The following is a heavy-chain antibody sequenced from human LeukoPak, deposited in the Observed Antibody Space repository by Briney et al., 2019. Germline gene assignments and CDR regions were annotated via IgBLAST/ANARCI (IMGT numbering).Heavy chain of an antibody. J-gene: IGHJ6*04. V-gene: IGHV1-3*01. CDR2: INAGNGNT. Sequence: VASVKVSCKASGYTFTSYAIHWVRQAPGQRLEWMGWINAGNGNTKYSQNFQGRVTITRDTSATTAYMELSSLRSEDTAVYYCARSWIEDYYYGMDVWGKGTSVTVSS. CDR1: GYTFTSYA. CDR3: ARSWIEDYYYGMDV. D-gene: IGHD2-2*03.